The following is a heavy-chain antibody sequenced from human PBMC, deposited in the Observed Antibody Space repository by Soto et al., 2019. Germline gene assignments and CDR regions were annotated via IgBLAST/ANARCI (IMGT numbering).Heavy chain of an antibody. Sequence: PSETLSLTCAVYGGSFSGYYWSWIRQPPGKGLEWIGEINHSGSTNYNPSLKSRVTISVDTSKNQFSLKLSSVTAADTAVYYCARYATRLGYCSGGSCAENKGKYYFDYWGQGTMVTVSS. V-gene: IGHV4-34*01. J-gene: IGHJ4*02. D-gene: IGHD2-15*01. CDR2: INHSGST. CDR1: GGSFSGYY. CDR3: ARYATRLGYCSGGSCAENKGKYYFDY.